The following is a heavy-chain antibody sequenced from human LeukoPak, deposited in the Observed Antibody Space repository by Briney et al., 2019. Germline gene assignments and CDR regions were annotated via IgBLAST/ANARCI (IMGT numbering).Heavy chain of an antibody. CDR3: ARNSCSGGSCYENRGYFDY. Sequence: TSETLSLTCTVSGGSISSYYWSWIRQPPGKGLEWIGNIYYSGSTNYNPSLKSRVTISVDTSKNQFSLKLSSVTAADTAVYYCARNSCSGGSCYENRGYFDYWGQGTLATVSS. J-gene: IGHJ4*02. D-gene: IGHD2-15*01. CDR2: IYYSGST. CDR1: GGSISSYY. V-gene: IGHV4-59*08.